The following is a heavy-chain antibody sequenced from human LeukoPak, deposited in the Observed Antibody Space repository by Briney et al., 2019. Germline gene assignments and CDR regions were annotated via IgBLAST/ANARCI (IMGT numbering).Heavy chain of an antibody. V-gene: IGHV4-39*01. J-gene: IGHJ5*02. Sequence: PSETLSLTSTVSGGSISSSSYYWGWLRQPPGKGLEWIGSIYYSGSTYYNPSLKSRVTISVDTSKNQFSLKLSSVTAADTAVYYCARGSIAARGGWFDPWGQGTLVTVSS. CDR2: IYYSGST. CDR3: ARGSIAARGGWFDP. D-gene: IGHD6-6*01. CDR1: GGSISSSSYY.